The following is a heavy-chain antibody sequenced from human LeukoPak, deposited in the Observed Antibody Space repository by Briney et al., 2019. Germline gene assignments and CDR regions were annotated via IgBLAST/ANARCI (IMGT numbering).Heavy chain of an antibody. CDR2: ISYDGSNQ. J-gene: IGHJ6*02. CDR1: GFAFSTYT. Sequence: GGSLRLSCAASGFAFSTYTMHWVRQAPGKGLEGVAFISYDGSNQYYADSVKGRFTISRDNSKNTLYLQMNSLRAEDTAVYYCARDPSSSSWYFYYGMDVWGQGITVTVSS. CDR3: ARDPSSSSWYFYYGMDV. V-gene: IGHV3-30*04. D-gene: IGHD6-13*01.